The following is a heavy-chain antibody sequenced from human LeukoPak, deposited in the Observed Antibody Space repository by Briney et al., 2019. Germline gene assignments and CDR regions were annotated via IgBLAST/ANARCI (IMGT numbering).Heavy chain of an antibody. V-gene: IGHV4-39*07. CDR1: GGSISSSSYY. Sequence: SETLSLTCTVSGGSISSSSYYWGWIRQPPGKGLEWIGSIYYSGSTYYNPSLKSRVTISVDTSKNQFSLKLSSVTAADTAVYYCARGIFGYSSGWYVWYYWGQGTLVTVSS. CDR2: IYYSGST. J-gene: IGHJ4*02. CDR3: ARGIFGYSSGWYVWYY. D-gene: IGHD6-19*01.